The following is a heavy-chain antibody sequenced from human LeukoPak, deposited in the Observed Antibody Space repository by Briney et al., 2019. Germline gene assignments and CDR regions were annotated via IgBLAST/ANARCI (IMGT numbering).Heavy chain of an antibody. J-gene: IGHJ4*02. CDR2: ISSSSSTI. Sequence: GGSLRLSCAASGFTFSSYSMNWVRQAPGKGLEWVSYISSSSSTIYYADSVKGRFTISRDNAKNSLYLQMNSLRAEDTAVYYCARDPSFHYYGSGSYSFDYWGQGTLVTVSS. V-gene: IGHV3-48*01. CDR1: GFTFSSYS. CDR3: ARDPSFHYYGSGSYSFDY. D-gene: IGHD3-10*01.